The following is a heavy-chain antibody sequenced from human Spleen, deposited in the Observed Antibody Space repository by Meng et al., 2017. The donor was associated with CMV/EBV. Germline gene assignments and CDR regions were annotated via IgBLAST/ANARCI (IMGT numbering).Heavy chain of an antibody. CDR3: AKDYANLQLGGPDY. V-gene: IGHV3-43D*03. CDR1: GFTFDDYA. CDR2: VSWDGGST. D-gene: IGHD6-6*01. J-gene: IGHJ4*02. Sequence: GESLKISCAASGFTFDDYAMYWVRQVPGKGLEWVSIVSWDGGSTYYGDSVKGRFTISRDNSKNSLYLQMNSLRTEDTALYYCAKDYANLQLGGPDYWGQGTLVTVSS.